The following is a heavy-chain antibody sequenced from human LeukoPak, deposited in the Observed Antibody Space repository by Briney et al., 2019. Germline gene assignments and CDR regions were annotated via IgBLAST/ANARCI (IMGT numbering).Heavy chain of an antibody. CDR3: ARVKSDTAVDDY. D-gene: IGHD5-18*01. V-gene: IGHV3-7*03. CDR2: IKQDGSAK. J-gene: IGHJ4*02. Sequence: TGGSLRLSCAASGFTFSTYWMSWVRQAPGKGLEWVANIKQDGSAKFYVDSVKGRFTISRDNAKNSLYLQMNSLRAKDTAVYYCARVKSDTAVDDYWGQGTLVTVSS. CDR1: GFTFSTYW.